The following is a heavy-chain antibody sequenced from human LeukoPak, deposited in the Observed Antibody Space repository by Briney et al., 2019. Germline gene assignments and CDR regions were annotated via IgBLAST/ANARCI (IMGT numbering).Heavy chain of an antibody. CDR3: ARCIGWSRDL. J-gene: IGHJ5*02. D-gene: IGHD6-19*01. CDR2: IYYSGST. CDR1: RGSIRSTSHY. V-gene: IGHV4-39*02. Sequence: PSETLSLTCSVSRGSIRSTSHYWGWIRQPPGEGLEWIGFIYYSGSTYYNASLRSRVAIAVDTSKNHLSLTLTSVTAADTAVYFCARCIGWSRDLWGQGARVTVFS.